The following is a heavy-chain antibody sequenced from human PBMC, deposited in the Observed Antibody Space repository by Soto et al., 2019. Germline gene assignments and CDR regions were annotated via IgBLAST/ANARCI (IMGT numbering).Heavy chain of an antibody. CDR2: IWYDGSNK. Sequence: GGSLRLSCAASGFTFSSYGMHWVRQAPGKGLEWVAVIWYDGSNKYYADSVKGRFTISRDNSKNTLYLQMNSLRAEDTAVYYCARVPPYSNYPSYYYYYMDVWGKGTTVTVSS. V-gene: IGHV3-33*01. CDR1: GFTFSSYG. CDR3: ARVPPYSNYPSYYYYYMDV. J-gene: IGHJ6*03. D-gene: IGHD4-4*01.